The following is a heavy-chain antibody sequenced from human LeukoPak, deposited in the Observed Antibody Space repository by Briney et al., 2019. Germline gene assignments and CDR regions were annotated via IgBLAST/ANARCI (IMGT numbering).Heavy chain of an antibody. V-gene: IGHV4-39*07. CDR3: ARNRWLLRWIDY. J-gene: IGHJ4*02. D-gene: IGHD5-24*01. CDR1: GGSISSSSYY. Sequence: SETLSLTCTVSGGSISSSSYYWGWIRQPPGKGLEWIGEINHSGSTNYNPSLKSRVTISVDTSKNQFSLKLSSVTAADTAVYYCARNRWLLRWIDYWGQGTLVTVSS. CDR2: INHSGST.